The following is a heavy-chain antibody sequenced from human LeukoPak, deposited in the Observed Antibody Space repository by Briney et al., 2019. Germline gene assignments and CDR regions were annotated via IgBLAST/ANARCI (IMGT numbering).Heavy chain of an antibody. CDR1: GGTFSSYA. CDR3: ARVAATVPS. J-gene: IGHJ4*02. D-gene: IGHD4-17*01. CDR2: IIPTLDTA. V-gene: IGHV1-69*04. Sequence: ASVKVSCKASGGTFSSYAISWVRQAPGQGLEWMGRIIPTLDTANYTQKFQGRVTITADRSTGTAYMELRSLTSDDTAIYYCARVAATVPSWGQGTLVTVSS.